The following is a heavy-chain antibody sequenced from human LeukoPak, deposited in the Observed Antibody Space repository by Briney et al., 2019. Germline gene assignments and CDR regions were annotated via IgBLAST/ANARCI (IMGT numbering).Heavy chain of an antibody. J-gene: IGHJ6*03. Sequence: QPGASLRLSCAASGFTFSSYWMHWVRQAPGKGLGWVSRINSDGSSTSYASYVKGRLTIFRDNAKNTLYLQMNSLRAEDTAVYYCARDSRRGSDYYYYYMDVWGKGTTVTVSS. CDR1: GFTFSSYW. CDR3: ARDSRRGSDYYYYYMDV. V-gene: IGHV3-74*01. CDR2: INSDGSST. D-gene: IGHD2-2*01.